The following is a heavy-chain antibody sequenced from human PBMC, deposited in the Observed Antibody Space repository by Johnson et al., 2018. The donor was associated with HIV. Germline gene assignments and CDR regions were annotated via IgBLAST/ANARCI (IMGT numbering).Heavy chain of an antibody. J-gene: IGHJ3*01. CDR2: IYSGGST. CDR1: GFTVSNNY. Sequence: VQLVESGGGLVQPGGSLRLSCEASGFTVSNNYMSWVRQAPGKGLEWVSVIYSGGSTYYADSVTGRFTISRDSSKNTLYLQMNSLRVEDTAVYYCARGSRYTYDNDDAYLLHAFDFWGQGTMVTVSS. V-gene: IGHV3-66*01. CDR3: ARGSRYTYDNDDAYLLHAFDF. D-gene: IGHD3-22*01.